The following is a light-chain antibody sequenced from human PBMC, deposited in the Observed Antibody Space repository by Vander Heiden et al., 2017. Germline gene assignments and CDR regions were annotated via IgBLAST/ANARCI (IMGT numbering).Light chain of an antibody. CDR3: QQCYSSPYT. CDR1: QSISSY. J-gene: IGKJ2*01. CDR2: AAS. Sequence: PASLSASVGDRVTLTCRASQSISSYLNWYQQKPGKAPKLLIYAASSLQTGVPARFSGSGSGTEFTLTISSLQSEDFAIYYCQQCYSSPYTFGQGTKLEIK. V-gene: IGKV1-39*01.